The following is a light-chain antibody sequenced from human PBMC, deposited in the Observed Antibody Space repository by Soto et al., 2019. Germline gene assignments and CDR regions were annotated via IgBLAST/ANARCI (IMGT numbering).Light chain of an antibody. Sequence: QSVLTQPPSVSGAPGQRVTISCTGSSSNIGAGSDVHWYQQLPGQAPKPSIYVNANRPSGSPDRFSGSKSGTSASLAITGLQAGDEADYYCQSYDSGLSGYVFGTGTKVTVL. V-gene: IGLV1-40*01. CDR1: SSNIGAGSD. CDR3: QSYDSGLSGYV. J-gene: IGLJ1*01. CDR2: VNA.